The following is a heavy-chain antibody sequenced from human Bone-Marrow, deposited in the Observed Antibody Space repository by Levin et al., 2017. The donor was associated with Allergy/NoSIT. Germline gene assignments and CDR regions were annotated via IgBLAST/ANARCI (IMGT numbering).Heavy chain of an antibody. CDR3: ARGGPTGWELLL. CDR1: GYTFTDYD. D-gene: IGHD1-26*01. CDR2: INPNSGNT. V-gene: IGHV1-8*01. Sequence: GESLKISCKASGYTFTDYDINWVRQASGQGPEWMGRINPNSGNTGYAQKFQGRITMTRDTSTGTAYMELKSLRSADTAVYYCARGGPTGWELLLWGQGTLVTVSS. J-gene: IGHJ4*02.